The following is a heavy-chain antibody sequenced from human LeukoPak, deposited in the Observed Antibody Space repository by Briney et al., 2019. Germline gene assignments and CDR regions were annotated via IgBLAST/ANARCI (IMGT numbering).Heavy chain of an antibody. CDR2: INSDGSST. Sequence: GGXLRLSCAASGFTFSSYWMHWVRQAPGKGLVWVSRINSDGSSTNYADSVKGRFTISRDNSKNTLYLQMNSLRAEDTAVYYCAKGRYYDFWSGAYYFDYWGQGTLVTVSS. J-gene: IGHJ4*02. V-gene: IGHV3-74*01. CDR1: GFTFSSYW. D-gene: IGHD3-3*01. CDR3: AKGRYYDFWSGAYYFDY.